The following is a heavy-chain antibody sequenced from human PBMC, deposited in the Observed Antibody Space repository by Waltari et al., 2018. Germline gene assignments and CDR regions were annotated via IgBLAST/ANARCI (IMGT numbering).Heavy chain of an antibody. CDR1: GFTFSSYA. V-gene: IGHV3-23*01. CDR3: ASYCSGGSCYGYYFDY. CDR2: ISGSGGSR. Sequence: EVQLLESGGGLVQPGGSLRLSCAASGFTFSSYAMSWVRQAPGKGLEWVSAISGSGGSRYYADSVKGRFTISRDNSKNTLYLQMNSLRAEDTAVYYCASYCSGGSCYGYYFDYWGQGTLVTVSS. D-gene: IGHD2-15*01. J-gene: IGHJ4*02.